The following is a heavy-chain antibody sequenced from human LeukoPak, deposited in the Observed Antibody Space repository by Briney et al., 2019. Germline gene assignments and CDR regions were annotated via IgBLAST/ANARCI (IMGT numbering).Heavy chain of an antibody. CDR1: GFTFSSYS. CDR3: ARDVSSSSNWFDP. V-gene: IGHV3-21*01. CDR2: ISSSSSYI. Sequence: GGSLRLSCAASGFTFSSYSVNWVRQAPGKGLEWVSSISSSSSYIYYADSVKGRFTISRDNAKNSLYLQMNSLRAEDTAVYYCARDVSSSSNWFDPWGQGTLVTVSS. J-gene: IGHJ5*02. D-gene: IGHD6-6*01.